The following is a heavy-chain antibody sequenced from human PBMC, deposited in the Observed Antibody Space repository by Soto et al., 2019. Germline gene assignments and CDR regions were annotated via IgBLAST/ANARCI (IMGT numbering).Heavy chain of an antibody. V-gene: IGHV3-64D*08. CDR1: GFTFSSYA. CDR3: VKDLASEYYDILTGYYRSRNWFDP. CDR2: ISSNGGST. J-gene: IGHJ5*02. Sequence: PGGSLRLSCSASGFTFSSYAMHWVRQAPGKGLEYVSAISSNGGSTYYADSVKGRFTISRDNSKNTLYLQMSSLRAEDTAVYYCVKDLASEYYDILTGYYRSRNWFDPWGQGTLVTVAS. D-gene: IGHD3-9*01.